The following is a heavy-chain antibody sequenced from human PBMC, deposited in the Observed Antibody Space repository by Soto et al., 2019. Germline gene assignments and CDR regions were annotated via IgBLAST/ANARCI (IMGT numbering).Heavy chain of an antibody. CDR3: ARHRWDCSGGSCYSWWFDP. V-gene: IGHV5-51*01. CDR1: GYSFTRYW. D-gene: IGHD2-15*01. Sequence: PGESLKISCKGSGYSFTRYWIGWVRQMPGKGLEWMGIIYPGDSDTRYSPSFQGQVTISADKSISTAYLQWSSLKASDTAMYYCARHRWDCSGGSCYSWWFDPWGQGTLDTVSS. J-gene: IGHJ5*02. CDR2: IYPGDSDT.